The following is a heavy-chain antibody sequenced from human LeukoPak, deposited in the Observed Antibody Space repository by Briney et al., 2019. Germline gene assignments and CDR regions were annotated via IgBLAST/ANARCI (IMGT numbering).Heavy chain of an antibody. CDR2: IIPIFGTA. Sequence: ASVKVSCKASGYTFTSYAISWVRQAPGQGLEWMGGIIPIFGTANYSQKFQGRVTITTDESTSTAYMELSSLRSEDTAVYYCARDCPDILTGYATYNWFDPWGQGTLVTVSS. J-gene: IGHJ5*02. V-gene: IGHV1-69*05. CDR3: ARDCPDILTGYATYNWFDP. CDR1: GYTFTSYA. D-gene: IGHD3-9*01.